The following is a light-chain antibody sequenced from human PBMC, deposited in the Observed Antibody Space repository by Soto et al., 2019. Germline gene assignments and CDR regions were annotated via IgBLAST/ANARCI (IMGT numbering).Light chain of an antibody. V-gene: IGKV1-5*03. J-gene: IGKJ1*01. CDR3: QQYNSYSPT. CDR1: QSISMW. Sequence: DSQMTQSPSTLSASVGDRVTITCRASQSISMWLAWYQQKPGKAPKVLVYKASSLESGVPSRFSGSGSGTEFSLTISSLQPDDFATYYCQQYNSYSPTLGQGTKVDIK. CDR2: KAS.